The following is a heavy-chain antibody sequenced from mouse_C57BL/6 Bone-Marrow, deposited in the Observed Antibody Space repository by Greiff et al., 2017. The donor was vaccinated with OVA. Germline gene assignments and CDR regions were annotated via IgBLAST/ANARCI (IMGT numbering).Heavy chain of an antibody. CDR3: EYYGRSYWYCDV. D-gene: IGHD1-1*01. Sequence: QVQLQQSGAELARPGASVKLSCKASGYTFTSYGISWVKQRTGQGLEWIGEIYPRSGTTYYNEQFKGKATLTADKSSSTAYMELRSLTAEDSAVYVCEYYGRSYWYCDVWGTGTTVTVSS. V-gene: IGHV1-81*01. CDR1: GYTFTSYG. CDR2: IYPRSGTT. J-gene: IGHJ1*03.